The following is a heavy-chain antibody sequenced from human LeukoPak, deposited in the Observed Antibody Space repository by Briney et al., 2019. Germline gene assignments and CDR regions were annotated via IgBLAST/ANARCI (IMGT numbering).Heavy chain of an antibody. D-gene: IGHD3-10*01. CDR3: ARGPMVRGLITYAEYLQH. J-gene: IGHJ1*01. Sequence: SVKVSCKASGGTFSSFAISWVRQAPGQGLEWMGGIIPIFGTANYAQNFQGRVTIIADESTATAYMELSSLKSEDTAVYYCARGPMVRGLITYAEYLQHWGQGTLVTVSS. CDR1: GGTFSSFA. CDR2: IIPIFGTA. V-gene: IGHV1-69*13.